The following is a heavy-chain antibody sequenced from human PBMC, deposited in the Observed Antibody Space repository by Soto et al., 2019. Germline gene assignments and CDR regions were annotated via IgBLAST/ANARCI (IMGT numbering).Heavy chain of an antibody. Sequence: EVQLVESGGGLVKPGESLRLSCVASDSTFSSYSMIWVRQAPGRGLEWVSSISSRSSVILYGDSLKGRFTISRDNAKNSLYLQMNSLRVEDTAFYYCLRGGRGYTKYDTLDIWGQGTMVTVSP. CDR1: DSTFSSYS. CDR2: ISSRSSVI. V-gene: IGHV3-21*02. J-gene: IGHJ3*02. D-gene: IGHD2-2*02. CDR3: LRGGRGYTKYDTLDI.